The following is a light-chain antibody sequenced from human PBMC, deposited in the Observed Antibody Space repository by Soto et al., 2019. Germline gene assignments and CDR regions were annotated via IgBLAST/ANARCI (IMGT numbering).Light chain of an antibody. CDR2: GAS. Sequence: EIVLTQSPGTLSLSPGEGATLSCRASQSVNNNYLAWYQQRPGQAPRLLSYGASSRPNGVPDRFFGSGSGTDFTLTISRLEPEDFAVFFCQQYGTSTFTFGPGTTVDI. CDR1: QSVNNNY. J-gene: IGKJ3*01. V-gene: IGKV3-20*01. CDR3: QQYGTSTFT.